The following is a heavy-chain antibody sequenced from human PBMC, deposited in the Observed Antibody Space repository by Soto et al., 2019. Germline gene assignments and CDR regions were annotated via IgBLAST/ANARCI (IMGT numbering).Heavy chain of an antibody. D-gene: IGHD5-12*01. CDR1: GFTFSSNA. J-gene: IGHJ4*02. CDR3: ANVKVGLYSGYDHKPFDY. CDR2: ISGSGGST. V-gene: IGHV3-23*01. Sequence: GLSCAASGFTFSSNAMSWVRQAPGQGLEWVSAISGSGGSTYYADSVKGRFTISRDNSKNTLYLQMNSLRAKVTAVYYCANVKVGLYSGYDHKPFDYWGQGTLVTVSS.